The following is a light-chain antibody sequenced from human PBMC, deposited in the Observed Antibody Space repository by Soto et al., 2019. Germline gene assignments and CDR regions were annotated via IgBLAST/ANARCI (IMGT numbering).Light chain of an antibody. Sequence: QTVVTQEPSMTVSPGGTVTLTCGSSTGTVTSGHYPYWFQQKPGQAPRTLIYDTNNRHSLTPARFSGFLVGAKAALTLSGAQPEDEAEYYCLLSYGDSRVFGGGTKVTVL. CDR1: TGTVTSGHY. CDR3: LLSYGDSRV. J-gene: IGLJ3*02. V-gene: IGLV7-46*01. CDR2: DTN.